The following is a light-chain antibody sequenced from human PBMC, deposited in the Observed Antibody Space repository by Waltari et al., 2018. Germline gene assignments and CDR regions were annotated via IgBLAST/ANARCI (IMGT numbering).Light chain of an antibody. CDR3: QQSFNTPYS. CDR1: QRISTY. Sequence: DIQMTQSPSSLSASVGDRVTVTCRASQRISTYLNWYQHKPGKAPKLLIYAASSLQSGVPSRFSGSGSGTDFTLTISSLQPEDFATYYCQQSFNTPYSFGQGIKLEIK. V-gene: IGKV1-39*01. CDR2: AAS. J-gene: IGKJ2*03.